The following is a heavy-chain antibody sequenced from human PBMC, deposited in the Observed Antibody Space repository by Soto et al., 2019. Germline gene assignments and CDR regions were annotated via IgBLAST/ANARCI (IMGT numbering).Heavy chain of an antibody. V-gene: IGHV4-31*03. CDR2: IYYRGNP. J-gene: IGHJ4*02. CDR3: ASGHSYGHSRFFES. D-gene: IGHD5-18*01. Sequence: QVQLQESGPGLVKPSQTLSLTCTVSGESISSDGFYWSWIRQHPEKDLECIGYIYYRGNPYYTPALKSRISMSVDMSKNQFSLKLSNVTAADTAVYFCASGHSYGHSRFFESWGQGTLVTVSS. CDR1: GESISSDGFY.